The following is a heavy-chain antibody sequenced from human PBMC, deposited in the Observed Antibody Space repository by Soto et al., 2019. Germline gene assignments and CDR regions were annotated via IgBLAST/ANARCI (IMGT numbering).Heavy chain of an antibody. Sequence: QVQLVQSGAEVKKPGSSVKVSCKASGGTFSSYTISWVRQAPGQGLEWMGRIIPILGIANYAQKFQGRVRITADKATSTAYMGLRSLRSEDKAVYYCAGGGGSATGAFDYWGQGTLVTVSS. V-gene: IGHV1-69*02. D-gene: IGHD3-16*01. CDR1: GGTFSSYT. CDR3: AGGGGSATGAFDY. CDR2: IIPILGIA. J-gene: IGHJ4*02.